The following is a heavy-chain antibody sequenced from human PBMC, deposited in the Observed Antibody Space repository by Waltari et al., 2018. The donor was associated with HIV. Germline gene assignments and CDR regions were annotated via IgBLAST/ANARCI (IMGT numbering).Heavy chain of an antibody. D-gene: IGHD3-22*01. CDR3: ARDYYDSSGYYYGYSP. V-gene: IGHV4-59*01. CDR1: GGSISSYY. J-gene: IGHJ5*02. Sequence: QVQLQESGPGLVKPSETLSLTRTVSGGSISSYYWSWIRQPPGKGLEWIGYIYYSGSTNYNPSLKSRVTISVDTSKNQFSLKLSSVTAADTAVYYCARDYYDSSGYYYGYSPWGQGTLVTVSS. CDR2: IYYSGST.